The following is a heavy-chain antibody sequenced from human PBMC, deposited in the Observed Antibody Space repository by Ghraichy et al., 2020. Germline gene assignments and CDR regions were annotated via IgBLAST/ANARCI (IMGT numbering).Heavy chain of an antibody. D-gene: IGHD1-1*01. J-gene: IGHJ4*02. CDR1: GFSLSTSGVG. Sequence: SGPTLVKPTQTLTLTCTFSGFSLSTSGVGVGWIRQPPGRALEWLALIYWNDEKRYRPSLKSRLSITKDTYKKQVVLTMTNMDPVDTATYYCAHTHNWNDAFDYWGQGTLLTVSS. V-gene: IGHV2-5*01. CDR3: AHTHNWNDAFDY. CDR2: IYWNDEK.